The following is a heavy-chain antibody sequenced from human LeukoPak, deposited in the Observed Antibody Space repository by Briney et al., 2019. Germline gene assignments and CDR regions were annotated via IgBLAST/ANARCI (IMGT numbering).Heavy chain of an antibody. D-gene: IGHD6-13*01. CDR1: GGTFSSYA. V-gene: IGHV1-69*04. CDR2: IIPILGIA. CDR3: ARGGIAAAGTLKH. J-gene: IGHJ1*01. Sequence: SVKVSCKASGGTFSSYAISWVRQAPGQGLEWMGRIIPILGIANYAQKFQGRVTITADKPTSTAYMELSSLRSEDTAVYYCARGGIAAAGTLKHWGQGTLVTVSS.